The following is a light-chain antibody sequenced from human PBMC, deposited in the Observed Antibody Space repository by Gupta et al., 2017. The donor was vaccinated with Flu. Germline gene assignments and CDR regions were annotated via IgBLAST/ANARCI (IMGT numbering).Light chain of an antibody. CDR2: KAS. J-gene: IGKJ1*01. CDR1: QSISSW. Sequence: DIQMTQSPSTLSASVEDRVTITCRASQSISSWLAWYQQKPGKAPKVLIYKASSLQSGVPSRFSGSGSGTEFTLTISSLQPDDFATYYCQQDNSYSGTFGQGTKVEIK. V-gene: IGKV1-5*03. CDR3: QQDNSYSGT.